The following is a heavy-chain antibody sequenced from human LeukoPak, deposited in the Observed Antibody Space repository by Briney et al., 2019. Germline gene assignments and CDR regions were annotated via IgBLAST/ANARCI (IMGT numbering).Heavy chain of an antibody. Sequence: GGSLRLSCAASGFTFSSYWMSWVRQAPGKGLEWVANIKQDGSEKYYVDSVKGRFTIPRDNAENSLYLQMNSLRAEDTAVYYCARDPYCSGGSCYSPFDYWGQGTLVTVSS. CDR2: IKQDGSEK. CDR1: GFTFSSYW. V-gene: IGHV3-7*01. D-gene: IGHD2-15*01. CDR3: ARDPYCSGGSCYSPFDY. J-gene: IGHJ4*02.